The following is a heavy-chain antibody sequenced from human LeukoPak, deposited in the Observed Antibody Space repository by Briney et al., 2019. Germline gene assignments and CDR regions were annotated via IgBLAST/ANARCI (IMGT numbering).Heavy chain of an antibody. CDR1: GGSISSGNYY. CDR2: IYYSGST. V-gene: IGHV4-30-4*08. J-gene: IGHJ5*02. CDR3: ARGIVVVPAAIQPWLDP. D-gene: IGHD2-2*01. Sequence: KPSETLSLTCTVSGGSISSGNYYWSWIRQPPGKGLEWIGYIYYSGSTYYNPSLKSRVTISVDTSKNQFSLKLSSVTAADTAVYYCARGIVVVPAAIQPWLDPWGQGTLVTVSS.